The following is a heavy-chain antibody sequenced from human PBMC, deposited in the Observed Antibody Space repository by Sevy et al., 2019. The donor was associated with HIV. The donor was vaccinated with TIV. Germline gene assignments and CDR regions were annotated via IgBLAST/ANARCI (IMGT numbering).Heavy chain of an antibody. CDR2: ISDSDDSI. D-gene: IGHD6-6*01. J-gene: IGHJ6*02. V-gene: IGHV3-11*01. CDR1: GFILSDYY. Sequence: GGSLRLSCAASGFILSDYYMSWIRQAPGKGLEWLSYISDSDDSIYYADSVKGRFTISWDKTKNSLYLQMNSLRPEDTALYYCARSRASYYGMDVWGQGTTVTVSS. CDR3: ARSRASYYGMDV.